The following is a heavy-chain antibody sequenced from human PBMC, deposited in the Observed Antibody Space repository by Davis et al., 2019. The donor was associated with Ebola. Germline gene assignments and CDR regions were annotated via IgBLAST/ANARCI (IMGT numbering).Heavy chain of an antibody. CDR2: ISGASEMT. CDR1: GFTFPDYW. V-gene: IGHV3-23*01. CDR3: AKSGDYVWRGYFDH. J-gene: IGHJ4*02. Sequence: GESLKISCAASGFTFPDYWMSWVRQAPGKGLEWVSAISGASEMTYSADSVKGRFTISSDNAKNTLYLQMNSLSAGDTAVYYCAKSGDYVWRGYFDHWGQGTLVTVSS. D-gene: IGHD3-16*01.